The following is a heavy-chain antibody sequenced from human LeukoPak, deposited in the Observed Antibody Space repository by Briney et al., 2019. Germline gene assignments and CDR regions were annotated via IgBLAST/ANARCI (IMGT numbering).Heavy chain of an antibody. Sequence: ASVKVSCKSSGYTFTDYYMHWVRQAPGQGLEWLGWVNPGSGGTHSAQKFQGRVTMTRDTSISTAYLEPSRLTSDHTAVYYRARDGSVHSPVFAENYYYYMDVWGKGTTVTISS. V-gene: IGHV1-2*02. J-gene: IGHJ6*03. CDR1: GYTFTDYY. CDR3: ARDGSVHSPVFAENYYYYMDV. CDR2: VNPGSGGT. D-gene: IGHD2-2*03.